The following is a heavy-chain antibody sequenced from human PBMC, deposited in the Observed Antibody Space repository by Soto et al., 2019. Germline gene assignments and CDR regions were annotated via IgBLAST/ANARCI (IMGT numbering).Heavy chain of an antibody. J-gene: IGHJ4*02. D-gene: IGHD6-19*01. CDR1: GYTFTSYA. Sequence: QVQLVQSGAEEKKPGASVKVSCKASGYTFTSYAMHWVRQAPGQRLEWMGWINAGNGNTKYSQKFPGRVTITRDTSANTAYMALSSLRSEDTAVYYCAMSSGWYVSDYWGQGTLVTVSS. CDR2: INAGNGNT. V-gene: IGHV1-3*05. CDR3: AMSSGWYVSDY.